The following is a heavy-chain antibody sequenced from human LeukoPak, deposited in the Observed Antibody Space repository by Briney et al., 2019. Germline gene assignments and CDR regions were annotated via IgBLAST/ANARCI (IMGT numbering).Heavy chain of an antibody. D-gene: IGHD2-21*01. CDR3: AREMCIVGYYFDY. Sequence: GGSLRLSCAASGFTFKTYSMNWVRQAPGKGLEWVSYISTSSSTISYADSVKGRFTISRDDAKNSLYLQMSSLRAEDTAVYYCAREMCIVGYYFDYWGQGTLVTVSS. CDR1: GFTFKTYS. V-gene: IGHV3-48*04. J-gene: IGHJ4*02. CDR2: ISTSSSTI.